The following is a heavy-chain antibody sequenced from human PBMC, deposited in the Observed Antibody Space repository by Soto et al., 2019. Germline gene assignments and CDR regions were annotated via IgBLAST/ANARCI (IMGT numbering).Heavy chain of an antibody. CDR1: GYTFTSYA. CDR3: ARDRRTNGVSVIDP. D-gene: IGHD2-8*01. Sequence: ASVKVSCKASGYTFTSYAMHWVRQAPGQRLEWMGWINAGNGNTKYSQKFQGRVTITRDTSASTAYMELSSLRSEDTAVYYCARDRRTNGVSVIDPWGQGTLVTVSS. J-gene: IGHJ5*02. CDR2: INAGNGNT. V-gene: IGHV1-3*01.